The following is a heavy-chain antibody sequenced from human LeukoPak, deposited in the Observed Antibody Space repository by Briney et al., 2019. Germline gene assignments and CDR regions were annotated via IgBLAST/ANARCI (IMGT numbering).Heavy chain of an antibody. CDR3: AKDPGASVSGFYMDV. J-gene: IGHJ6*03. V-gene: IGHV3-30*02. Sequence: PGGSLRLSCAASGFTFRNYGMHWVRQATGKGLEWVSFIWSDGNNGFYADSVRGRFTISRDNSKNMLYLQMDTLRAEDTALYYCAKDPGASVSGFYMDVWGKGTTVIVSS. D-gene: IGHD2-8*02. CDR1: GFTFRNYG. CDR2: IWSDGNNG.